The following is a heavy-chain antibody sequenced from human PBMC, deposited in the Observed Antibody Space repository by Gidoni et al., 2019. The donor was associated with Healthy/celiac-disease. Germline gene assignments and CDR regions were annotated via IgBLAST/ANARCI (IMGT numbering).Heavy chain of an antibody. CDR1: GFPFSSYA. J-gene: IGHJ4*02. Sequence: EVQLVESGGGLVQPGGSLRLSCSAYGFPFSSYAMHWVRQAPGKGLEYVAAIRINGGSTYYADSVKGRFTSSRDNSKNTLYLQMSSLRAEDTAVYYCVKDDQEVPMTPFDYWDQGTLVTVSS. CDR2: IRINGGST. V-gene: IGHV3-64D*06. CDR3: VKDDQEVPMTPFDY.